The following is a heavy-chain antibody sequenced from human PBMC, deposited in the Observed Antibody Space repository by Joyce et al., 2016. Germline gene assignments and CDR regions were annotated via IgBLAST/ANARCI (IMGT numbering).Heavy chain of an antibody. V-gene: IGHV3-74*01. Sequence: EVQLVESGGGLVQLGGSLRLSCAASGFSFSGYWIHWVRQAPGKGVVWVSRISSDGSSTRCADSVKGRVTIARDNAKNTLYLQMNSLRAEDTAVYYCVRGISARPGGPNWFDPWGQGTLVTVSS. D-gene: IGHD6-6*01. J-gene: IGHJ5*02. CDR2: ISSDGSST. CDR1: GFSFSGYW. CDR3: VRGISARPGGPNWFDP.